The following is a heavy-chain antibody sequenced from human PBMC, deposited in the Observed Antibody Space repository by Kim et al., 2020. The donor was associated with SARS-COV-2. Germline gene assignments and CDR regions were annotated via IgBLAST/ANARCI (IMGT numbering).Heavy chain of an antibody. J-gene: IGHJ6*02. CDR3: ARDHAVSGWYYYYYYGMDV. V-gene: IGHV4-34*01. D-gene: IGHD6-19*01. Sequence: KSRVTISVDTSKNHFSLKLSSVTAADTAVYYCARDHAVSGWYYYYYYGMDVWGQGTTVTVSS.